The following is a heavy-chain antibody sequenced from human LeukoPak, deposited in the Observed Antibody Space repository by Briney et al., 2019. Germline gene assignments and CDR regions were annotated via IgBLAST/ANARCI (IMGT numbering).Heavy chain of an antibody. V-gene: IGHV4-59*01. CDR2: IYYSGST. CDR1: GGAISTYY. J-gene: IGHJ1*01. CDR3: VSGAEFFQH. Sequence: SETLSLTCTVSGGAISTYYWNWIRQSPGKGLEGIGYIYYSGSTNYNPSLQSRVTISIDKSENQFSLQLTSVTAADTAVYYCVSGAEFFQHWGQGTLVSVSS.